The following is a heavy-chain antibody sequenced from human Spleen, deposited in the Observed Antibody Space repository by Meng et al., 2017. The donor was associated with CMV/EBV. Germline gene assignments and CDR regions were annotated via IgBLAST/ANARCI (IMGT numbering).Heavy chain of an antibody. CDR2: IYYSGST. V-gene: IGHV4-39*07. CDR1: GGSIRSSSYY. Sequence: SETLSLTCTVSGGSIRSSSYYWGWIRQSPGKGLEWIGSIYYSGSTSYNPSLKSRVTISVDTSKNQFSLKLRSVTAADTAVYYFARYSGSYLVYWGQGTLVTVSS. J-gene: IGHJ4*02. CDR3: ARYSGSYLVY. D-gene: IGHD1-26*01.